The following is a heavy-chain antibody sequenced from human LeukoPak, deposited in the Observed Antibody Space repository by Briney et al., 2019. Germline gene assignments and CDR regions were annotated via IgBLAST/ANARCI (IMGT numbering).Heavy chain of an antibody. CDR3: AKGGSSWYAVWFDP. V-gene: IGHV3-23*01. D-gene: IGHD6-13*01. Sequence: PGGSLRLSCAASGFTFSSYAMSWVRQAPGKGLEWVSSNSGSGGSTYYADSVKGRFTISRDNSKNTLYLQMNSLRAEDTAVYYCAKGGSSWYAVWFDPWGQGTLVTVSS. J-gene: IGHJ5*02. CDR2: NSGSGGST. CDR1: GFTFSSYA.